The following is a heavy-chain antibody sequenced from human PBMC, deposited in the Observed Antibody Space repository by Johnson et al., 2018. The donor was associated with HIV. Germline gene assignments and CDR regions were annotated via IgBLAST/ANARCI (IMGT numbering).Heavy chain of an antibody. J-gene: IGHJ3*02. Sequence: VQLVESGGGVVQPGRSLRLSCAASGFTFSNYAMHWVRQAPGKGLEWVAIISYDGSNKYYADSVKGRFTISRDNSKNTRYLKMNSLRPEDTAVYYCARGGYGTSLDALDIWGQGTMVTVSS. CDR3: ARGGYGTSLDALDI. V-gene: IGHV3-30-3*01. D-gene: IGHD1-14*01. CDR1: GFTFSNYA. CDR2: ISYDGSNK.